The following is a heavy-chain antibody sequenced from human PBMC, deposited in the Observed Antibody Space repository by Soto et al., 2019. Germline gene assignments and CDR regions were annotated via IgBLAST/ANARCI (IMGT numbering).Heavy chain of an antibody. CDR3: ATQTVPVPPYFDY. J-gene: IGHJ4*02. D-gene: IGHD1-1*01. V-gene: IGHV4-31*03. Sequence: QVQLQESGPGLVKPSQTLSLTCTVSGGSIRSGGYYWSWIRQHPGKGLEWIGYIYYSGSTYYNPSLKGRFTIPVDPSKNQFPLNLNSVTVADTAVYYWATQTVPVPPYFDYWGQGTLVTVPS. CDR2: IYYSGST. CDR1: GGSIRSGGYY.